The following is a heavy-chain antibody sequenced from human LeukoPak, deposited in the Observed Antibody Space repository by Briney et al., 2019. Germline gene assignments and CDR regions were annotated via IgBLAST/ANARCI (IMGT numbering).Heavy chain of an antibody. D-gene: IGHD6-13*01. V-gene: IGHV3-23*01. CDR1: GFTFSSYA. Sequence: PGGYLRLYCSASGFTFSSYAMSWLRQAPGKGLVWVSAISGSGGSTYYAVSVKGRFTISRDNSENTLYLQMNSLRAEDTAVYYCANFNPTPAAGPYYWGQGTLVTVSS. CDR3: ANFNPTPAAGPYY. CDR2: ISGSGGST. J-gene: IGHJ4*02.